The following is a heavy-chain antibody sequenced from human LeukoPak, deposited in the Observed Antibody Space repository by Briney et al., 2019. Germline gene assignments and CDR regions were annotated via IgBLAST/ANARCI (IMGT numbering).Heavy chain of an antibody. CDR1: GFTFSSYG. CDR2: ISYDGSNK. CDR3: ARTTYYYSSGSYSFDP. V-gene: IGHV3-33*05. Sequence: GGSLRLSCAVAGFTFSSYGMHWVRQAPGKGLEWVAVISYDGSNKFYAESVKGRFTISRDNSKNTLYLQMNSLRVDDTAVYYCARTTYYYSSGSYSFDPWGQGTLATVSS. J-gene: IGHJ5*02. D-gene: IGHD3-10*01.